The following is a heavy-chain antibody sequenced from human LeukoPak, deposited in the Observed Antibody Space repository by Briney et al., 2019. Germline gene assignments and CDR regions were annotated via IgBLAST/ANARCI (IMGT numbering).Heavy chain of an antibody. J-gene: IGHJ6*02. CDR1: GFTFSSYS. CDR2: ISSSSSYI. V-gene: IGHV3-21*01. CDR3: ARDSRGLLYGMDV. D-gene: IGHD3-10*01. Sequence: KGGGSLRLSCAASGFTFSSYSMNWVRQAPGKGLEWVSSISSSSSYIYYADSVKGRFTISRDNAKNSLYLQMNSLRAEDTAVYYCARDSRGLLYGMDVWGQGTTVTVSS.